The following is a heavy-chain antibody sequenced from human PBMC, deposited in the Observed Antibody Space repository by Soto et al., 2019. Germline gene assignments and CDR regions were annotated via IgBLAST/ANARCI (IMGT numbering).Heavy chain of an antibody. J-gene: IGHJ4*02. CDR2: IIPIFGTA. CDR1: GGTFSSYA. CDR3: ARGGPTVFSFDY. Sequence: VASVKVSCKASGGTFSSYAISWVRQAPGQGLEWMGGIIPIFGTANYAQKFQGRVTITADESTSTAYMELSSPRSEDTAVYYCARGGPTVFSFDYWGQGTLVTVSS. D-gene: IGHD4-17*01. V-gene: IGHV1-69*13.